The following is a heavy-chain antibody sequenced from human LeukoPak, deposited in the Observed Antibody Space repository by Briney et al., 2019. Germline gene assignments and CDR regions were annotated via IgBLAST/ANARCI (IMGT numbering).Heavy chain of an antibody. CDR2: ISGRGDVA. D-gene: IGHD3-3*01. CDR3: AKDNDFWNGYPSSFDY. CDR1: GFTFNNYA. J-gene: IGHJ4*02. V-gene: IGHV3-23*01. Sequence: GGSLRLSCVASGFTFNNYAMSWVRQAPGKGLEWVSAISGRGDVAYYADSMKGRFTISRDNSKNTLYLQMNSLRAEDSAVYYCAKDNDFWNGYPSSFDYWGQGTLVTVSS.